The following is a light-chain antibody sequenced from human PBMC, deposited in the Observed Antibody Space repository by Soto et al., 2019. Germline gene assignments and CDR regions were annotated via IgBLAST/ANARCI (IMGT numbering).Light chain of an antibody. V-gene: IGLV2-23*02. CDR3: CSYAGSSTFYV. CDR2: KVI. Sequence: QSALTQPASVSGSPGQSITISCTGTSRDVGSYNLVSWYQQHPGQAPKLMIYKVINRPSGVSNRFSGSKSGNTASLTISGLQAEDEADYYCCSYAGSSTFYVFGTGTKLTVL. CDR1: SRDVGSYNL. J-gene: IGLJ1*01.